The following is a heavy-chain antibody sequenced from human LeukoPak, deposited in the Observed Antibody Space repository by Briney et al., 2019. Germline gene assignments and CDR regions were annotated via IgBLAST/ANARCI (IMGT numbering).Heavy chain of an antibody. Sequence: GGSLRLSCAASGFTFSDYWMHWVRQAPGKGLVWVSRVNRDGSSTSYADSVKGRFTVSRDNAKNTLSLQMTSLRAEDTAVYYCARPLASGPDFWGQGTLVTVSS. D-gene: IGHD3-3*02. CDR2: VNRDGSST. J-gene: IGHJ4*02. CDR3: ARPLASGPDF. CDR1: GFTFSDYW. V-gene: IGHV3-74*01.